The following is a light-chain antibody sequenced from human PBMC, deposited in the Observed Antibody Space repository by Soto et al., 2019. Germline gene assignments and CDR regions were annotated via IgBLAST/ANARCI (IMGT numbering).Light chain of an antibody. CDR3: SSWDASLNGDV. V-gene: IGLV1-44*01. J-gene: IGLJ1*01. Sequence: LTQPPSASGTPGQRVTISCSGSSSNIGSKTVNWYQQLPGTVPKLLIYNSYQRPSGVPDRFSASKSGTSASLAISGLQSEDEADYYCSSWDASLNGDVFGTGTKLTVL. CDR2: NSY. CDR1: SSNIGSKT.